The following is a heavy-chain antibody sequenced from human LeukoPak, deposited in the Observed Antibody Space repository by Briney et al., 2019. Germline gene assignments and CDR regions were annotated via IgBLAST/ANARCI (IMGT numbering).Heavy chain of an antibody. J-gene: IGHJ4*02. Sequence: GGSLRLSCAASGFTFNVYTMNWVRQAPGKGLEWVSSISSRGKYTYYADSVKGRFAISRDNANNSLYLQMNGLRADDTSVYYCASAYSGRFQWGRGTLVTVSS. CDR3: ASAYSGRFQ. CDR2: ISSRGKYT. CDR1: GFTFNVYT. V-gene: IGHV3-21*01. D-gene: IGHD1-26*01.